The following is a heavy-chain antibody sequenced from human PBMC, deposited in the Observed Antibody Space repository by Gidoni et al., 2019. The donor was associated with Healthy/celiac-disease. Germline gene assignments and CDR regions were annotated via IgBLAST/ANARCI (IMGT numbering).Heavy chain of an antibody. J-gene: IGHJ4*02. CDR1: GRSISSYY. CDR3: ARVPLRPGRQYFDY. CDR2: IYYSGST. V-gene: IGHV4-59*01. D-gene: IGHD3-10*01. Sequence: VKPSETLSLTCTVSGRSISSYYWSWIRQPPGKGLEWIGYIYYSGSTNYNPSLKSRVTISVDTSKNQFSLKLSSVTAADTAVYYCARVPLRPGRQYFDYWGQGTLVTVSS.